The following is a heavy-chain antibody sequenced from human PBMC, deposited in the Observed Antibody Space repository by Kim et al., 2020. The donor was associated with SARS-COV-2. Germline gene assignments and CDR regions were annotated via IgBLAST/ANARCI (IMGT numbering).Heavy chain of an antibody. J-gene: IGHJ4*02. D-gene: IGHD6-19*01. V-gene: IGHV3-30*02. CDR3: AKGRIAVAGTPMNY. Sequence: AHAAKRRLTISRDNSKHTLYLQMNSLRAEDTAVYYCAKGRIAVAGTPMNYWGQGTLVTVSS.